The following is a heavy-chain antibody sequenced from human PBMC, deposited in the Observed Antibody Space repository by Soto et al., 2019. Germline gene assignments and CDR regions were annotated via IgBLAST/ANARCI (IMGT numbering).Heavy chain of an antibody. CDR1: GFTFSSYD. CDR3: ARGRSGSYKRGLDY. CDR2: IGTAGDT. D-gene: IGHD1-26*01. V-gene: IGHV3-13*01. Sequence: GGSLRLSCAASGFTFSSYDMHWVRQATGKGLEWVSAIGTAGDTYYPGSVKGRFTISRENAKSSLYLQMNSLRAGDTAVYYCARGRSGSYKRGLDYWGQGTLVTVSS. J-gene: IGHJ4*02.